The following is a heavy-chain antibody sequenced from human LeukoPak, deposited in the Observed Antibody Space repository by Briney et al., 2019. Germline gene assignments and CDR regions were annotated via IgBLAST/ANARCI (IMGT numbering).Heavy chain of an antibody. Sequence: PGGSLRLSCAASGFTFSSYSMNWVRQAPGKGLEWVSYISSSSSTIYYADSVKGRFTISRDNAKNSLYLQMNSLSAEDTAVYYCARDHGYCSGGSCRSGMDVWGQGTTVTVSS. J-gene: IGHJ6*02. CDR1: GFTFSSYS. CDR2: ISSSSSTI. CDR3: ARDHGYCSGGSCRSGMDV. V-gene: IGHV3-48*01. D-gene: IGHD2-15*01.